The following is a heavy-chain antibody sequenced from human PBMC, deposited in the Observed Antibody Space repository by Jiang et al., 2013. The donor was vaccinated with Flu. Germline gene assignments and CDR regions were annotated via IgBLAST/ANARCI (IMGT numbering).Heavy chain of an antibody. D-gene: IGHD3-22*01. CDR2: INPNSGGT. J-gene: IGHJ4*02. V-gene: IGHV1-2*02. Sequence: EVKKPGPSVKVSCKASGYTFTGYYMHWVRQAPGQGLEWMGWINPNSGGTNYAQKFQGRVTMTRDTSISTAYMELSRLRSDDTAVYYCARGGDYDSSGYYPDYWGQGTLVTVSS. CDR1: GYTFTGYY. CDR3: ARGGDYDSSGYYPDY.